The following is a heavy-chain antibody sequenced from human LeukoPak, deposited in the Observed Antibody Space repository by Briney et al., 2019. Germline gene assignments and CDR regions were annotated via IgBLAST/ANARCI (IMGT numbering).Heavy chain of an antibody. Sequence: ASVKVSCKASGYTFTGYYMHWVRQAPGQGLEWMGWFNPNSGGTNYAQKFQGRVTMTRDTSISTAYMELSRLRSDDTAVYYCAREGGYCSSTSCYKGAFDIWGQGTMVTVSS. D-gene: IGHD2-2*02. CDR2: FNPNSGGT. CDR1: GYTFTGYY. V-gene: IGHV1-2*02. CDR3: AREGGYCSSTSCYKGAFDI. J-gene: IGHJ3*02.